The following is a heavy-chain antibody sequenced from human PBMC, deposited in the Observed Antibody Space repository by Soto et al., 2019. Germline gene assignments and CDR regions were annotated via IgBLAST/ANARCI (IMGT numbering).Heavy chain of an antibody. Sequence: QVQLQESGPGLVKPSETLSLTCTVSGGSVSSGSYYWSWIRQPPGKGLEWIGYLYYSGNTNYNPSLKSRVTISVDTSKNQCSLKLSSVTAADTAVYYCARVPTGTSWVTSEYWGQGTLVTVSS. CDR1: GGSVSSGSYY. D-gene: IGHD1-7*01. V-gene: IGHV4-61*01. CDR2: LYYSGNT. J-gene: IGHJ4*02. CDR3: ARVPTGTSWVTSEY.